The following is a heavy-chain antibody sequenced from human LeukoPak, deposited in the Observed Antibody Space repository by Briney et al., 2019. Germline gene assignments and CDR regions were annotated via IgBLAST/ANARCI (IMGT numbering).Heavy chain of an antibody. CDR1: GFTFSSYA. V-gene: IGHV3-23*01. D-gene: IGHD2-15*01. CDR3: AKAGLYCSGGSCYDWFDP. Sequence: GGSLRLSCAASGFTFSSYAMSWVRQAPGKGLEWVSAISGSGGSTYYADSVKGRFTISRDNSKNTLYLQMNSLRTEDTAVYYCAKAGLYCSGGSCYDWFDPWGQGTLVTVSS. J-gene: IGHJ5*02. CDR2: ISGSGGST.